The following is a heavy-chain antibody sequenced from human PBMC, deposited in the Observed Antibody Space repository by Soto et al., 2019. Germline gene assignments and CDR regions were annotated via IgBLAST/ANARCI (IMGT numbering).Heavy chain of an antibody. CDR3: VRALRHTAMVYPWFDP. Sequence: SETLSLTCTVSGASVSTGAYYWGWVRQRPGKGLEWVGYIYESGYTYYNTSLKSRLTIPLDRSNNQFSLGLTSVTAADTAVYYCVRALRHTAMVYPWFDPWGQGTLVTVSS. CDR1: GASVSTGAYY. J-gene: IGHJ5*02. D-gene: IGHD5-18*01. V-gene: IGHV4-31*03. CDR2: IYESGYT.